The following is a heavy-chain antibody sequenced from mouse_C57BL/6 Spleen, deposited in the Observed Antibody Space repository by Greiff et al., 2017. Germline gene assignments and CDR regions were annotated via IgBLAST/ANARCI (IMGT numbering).Heavy chain of an antibody. CDR3: ARDRRYDYDRGYFDY. Sequence: VQLKESGPGLVKPSQSLSLTCSVTGYSITSGYYWNWIRQFPGNKLEWMGYISYDGSNNYNPSLKNRISITRDTSKNQFFLKLNSVTTEDTATYYCARDRRYDYDRGYFDYWGQGTTLTVSS. D-gene: IGHD2-4*01. V-gene: IGHV3-6*01. CDR2: ISYDGSN. J-gene: IGHJ2*01. CDR1: GYSITSGYY.